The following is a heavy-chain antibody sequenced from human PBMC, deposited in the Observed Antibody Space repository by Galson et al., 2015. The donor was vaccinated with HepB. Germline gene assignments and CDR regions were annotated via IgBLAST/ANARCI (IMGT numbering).Heavy chain of an antibody. CDR1: GYTFTSYY. Sequence: SVKVSCKASGYTFTSYYMHWVRQAPGQGLEWMGIINPSGGSTSYAQKFQGRVTMTRDTSTSTVYMELSSLRSEDTAVYYCARHPGGFSSREIAVAGPSSWSYFDLWGRGTLVTVSS. D-gene: IGHD6-19*01. J-gene: IGHJ2*01. V-gene: IGHV1-46*01. CDR3: ARHPGGFSSREIAVAGPSSWSYFDL. CDR2: INPSGGST.